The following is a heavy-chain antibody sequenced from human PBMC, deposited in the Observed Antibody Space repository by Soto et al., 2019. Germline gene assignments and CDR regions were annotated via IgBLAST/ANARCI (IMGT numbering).Heavy chain of an antibody. CDR3: ARAVSAFDY. CDR2: SRNKANSYTT. V-gene: IGHV3-72*01. Sequence: EVQLVESGGGLVQPGGSLRLSCAASGFTFSDHYMDWVRQAPGKGLEWVGRSRNKANSYTTEYAASVKGRFTISRDDSTNSLNLQMNSLKTEDTAVYYCARAVSAFDYWGQGTLVTVSS. CDR1: GFTFSDHY. D-gene: IGHD6-25*01. J-gene: IGHJ4*02.